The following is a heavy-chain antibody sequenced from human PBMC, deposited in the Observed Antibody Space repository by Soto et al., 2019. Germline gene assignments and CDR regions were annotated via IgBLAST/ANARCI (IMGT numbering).Heavy chain of an antibody. Sequence: PSETLSLTCTFSGFSIISSTYYLGWIRQPPGKGLEWIGSISYSGSTYYNPSLKSRVTIFVDTSKNQFSLQLNSVTPDDTAVYYCARLIGNSWLDSWGQGTLVTVSS. V-gene: IGHV4-39*01. CDR3: ARLIGNSWLDS. J-gene: IGHJ5*01. CDR1: GFSIISSTYY. CDR2: ISYSGST.